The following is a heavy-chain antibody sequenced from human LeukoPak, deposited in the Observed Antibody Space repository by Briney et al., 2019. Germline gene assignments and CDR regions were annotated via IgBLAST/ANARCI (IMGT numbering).Heavy chain of an antibody. CDR1: GGSISSYY. D-gene: IGHD6-13*01. Sequence: SETLSLTCTVSGGSISSYYWSWIRQPPGKGLEWIGYIYYSGSTNYNPSLKSRVTISVDASKNQFSLKLSSVTAADTAVYYCARRSQQLRYFQHWGQGTLVTVSS. CDR2: IYYSGST. CDR3: ARRSQQLRYFQH. V-gene: IGHV4-59*01. J-gene: IGHJ1*01.